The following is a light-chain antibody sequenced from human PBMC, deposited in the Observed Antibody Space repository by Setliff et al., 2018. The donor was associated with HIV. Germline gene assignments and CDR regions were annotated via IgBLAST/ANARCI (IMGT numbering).Light chain of an antibody. Sequence: KRVTISCTGSSSNIGAGYDVHWYQQLPGTAPKILIYGNSNRPSGVPDRFSGSKSGTSASLAITGLQAEDEADYYCQSYDSSLSGSYVFGTGTKVTVL. CDR2: GNS. V-gene: IGLV1-40*01. CDR1: SSNIGAGYD. CDR3: QSYDSSLSGSYV. J-gene: IGLJ1*01.